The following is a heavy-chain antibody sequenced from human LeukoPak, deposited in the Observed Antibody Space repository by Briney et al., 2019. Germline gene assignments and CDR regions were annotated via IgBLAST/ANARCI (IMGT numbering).Heavy chain of an antibody. Sequence: PSQTLSLTCTVSGGSISSSTYYGGWIRQPPGKGLEWIGSIYYSGSTYYNPSLKSRVTISVDTPKNQFSLKVSSVTAADTAVYYCARFPTDGSSWPNYWGQGTLVTVSS. CDR3: ARFPTDGSSWPNY. CDR1: GGSISSSTYY. V-gene: IGHV4-39*01. D-gene: IGHD6-13*01. CDR2: IYYSGST. J-gene: IGHJ4*02.